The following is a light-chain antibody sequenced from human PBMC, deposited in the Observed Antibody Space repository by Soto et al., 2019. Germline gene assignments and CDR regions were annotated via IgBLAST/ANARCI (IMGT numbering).Light chain of an antibody. Sequence: QSALTQPASVSGSPGQSITISCTGTSSDVGGYNYVSWYQQHPGKAPKLMIYDVSNRPSGVSNRFSGSKSGNTASLTISGLQAEDEADYSCSSYTSSSTHYVYGTGTKVTVL. J-gene: IGLJ1*01. CDR2: DVS. CDR1: SSDVGGYNY. CDR3: SSYTSSSTHYV. V-gene: IGLV2-14*01.